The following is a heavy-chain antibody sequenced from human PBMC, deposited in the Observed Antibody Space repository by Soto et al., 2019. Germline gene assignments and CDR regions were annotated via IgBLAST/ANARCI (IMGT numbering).Heavy chain of an antibody. CDR1: GFTFTSSA. J-gene: IGHJ6*02. V-gene: IGHV1-58*01. Sequence: ASVKVSCKASGFTFTSSAVQWVRQARGQRLEWIGWIVVGSGNTNYAQKFQERVTITRDMSTSTAYTELSSLRSEDTAVYYCAARTERTYYYGMDVWGQGTTVTVSS. CDR2: IVVGSGNT. CDR3: AARTERTYYYGMDV. D-gene: IGHD2-2*01.